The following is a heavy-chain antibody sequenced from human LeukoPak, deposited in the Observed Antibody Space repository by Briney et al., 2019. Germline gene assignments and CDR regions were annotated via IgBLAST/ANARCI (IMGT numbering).Heavy chain of an antibody. CDR3: ARGMVRGVVIDY. CDR1: GFTFSSYG. V-gene: IGHV3-33*01. J-gene: IGHJ4*02. D-gene: IGHD3-10*01. CDR2: IWYDGSNK. Sequence: GRSLRLSCAASGFTFSSYGMHWVRQAPGKGLEWVAVIWYDGSNKYYADSVKGRFTISRDNSKNTLYLQMNSLRAEDTAVYYCARGMVRGVVIDYWGQGTLVTVSS.